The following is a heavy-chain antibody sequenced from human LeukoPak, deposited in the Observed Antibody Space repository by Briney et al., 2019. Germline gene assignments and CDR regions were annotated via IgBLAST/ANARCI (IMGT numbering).Heavy chain of an antibody. D-gene: IGHD3-22*01. CDR1: GGTFSSYA. CDR2: IIPIFGTA. Sequence: SVKVSCKASGGTFSSYAISWVRQAPGQGLEWMGGIIPIFGTANYAQKFQGRVTITADESTSTAYMELSSLRSEDTAVYYCASRPYYYDSSGYLESFAFDIWGQGTMVTVSS. J-gene: IGHJ3*02. V-gene: IGHV1-69*13. CDR3: ASRPYYYDSSGYLESFAFDI.